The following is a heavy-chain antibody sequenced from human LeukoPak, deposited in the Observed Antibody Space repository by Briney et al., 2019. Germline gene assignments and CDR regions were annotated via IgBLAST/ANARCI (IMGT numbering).Heavy chain of an antibody. V-gene: IGHV3-7*01. CDR1: GFSFSTYW. Sequence: GGSLRLSCAASGFSFSTYWMSWARQAPGKGLEWVANVKQDGSEKYYVDSVKGRFTISRDNSKNTLYLQMGSLRAEDMAVYYCARSVIAALNWFDPWGQGTLVTVSS. D-gene: IGHD6-13*01. CDR3: ARSVIAALNWFDP. CDR2: VKQDGSEK. J-gene: IGHJ5*02.